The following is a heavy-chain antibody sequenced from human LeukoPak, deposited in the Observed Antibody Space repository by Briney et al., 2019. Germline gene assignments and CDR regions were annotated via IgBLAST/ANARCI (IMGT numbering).Heavy chain of an antibody. J-gene: IGHJ4*02. CDR2: FIPTSGKA. Sequence: GASVKVSCKASGGTFRSNGVHWVRQAPGQGLEWMGGFIPTSGKAQYAQKFQGRITMTADDSSTTAYMELNSLRSEDTAVYYCATQGTTKYYDSSFDYWGQGTLVTVSS. D-gene: IGHD3-22*01. CDR1: GGTFRSNG. CDR3: ATQGTTKYYDSSFDY. V-gene: IGHV1-69*13.